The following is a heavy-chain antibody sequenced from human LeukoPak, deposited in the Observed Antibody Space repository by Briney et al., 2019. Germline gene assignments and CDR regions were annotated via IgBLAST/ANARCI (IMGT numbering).Heavy chain of an antibody. CDR3: ARLYCSGDNCYFDY. J-gene: IGHJ4*02. CDR2: IYLGDSDT. CDR1: GYSFTSYW. V-gene: IGHV5-51*01. D-gene: IGHD2-15*01. Sequence: GASLKISCEGSGYSFTSYWIGWVRPMPGKGLEWMGIIYLGDSDTRYSPSFQGQVTISADTSITTAYLQWSSLKASDTAMYYCARLYCSGDNCYFDYWGQGTLVTVSS.